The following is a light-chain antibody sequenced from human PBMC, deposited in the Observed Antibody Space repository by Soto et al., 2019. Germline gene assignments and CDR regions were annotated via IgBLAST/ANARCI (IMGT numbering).Light chain of an antibody. CDR1: SGDVGTYNL. V-gene: IGLV2-23*02. CDR2: EVN. Sequence: QSALTQPASVSGSPGQSITISCTGTSGDVGTYNLVSWYQQHPGRAPKLIIFEVNKRPSGVSNRLSGSKSGNTAPLAISGLQADDEADYHCCSYAGRSNVVCGGGTKLTVL. J-gene: IGLJ2*01. CDR3: CSYAGRSNVV.